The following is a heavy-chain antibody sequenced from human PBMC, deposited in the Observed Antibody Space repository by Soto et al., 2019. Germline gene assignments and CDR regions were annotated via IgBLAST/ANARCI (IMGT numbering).Heavy chain of an antibody. CDR2: FYYSGST. V-gene: IGHV4-39*01. CDR3: ARRKVWLFSPYFDY. J-gene: IGHJ4*02. Sequence: SETLSLTCTVSGDSSGSSRFYWGWIRQPPGMGLEWIGSFYYSGSTSYTPSLKILVTISVAMSKNQFSLDLNSVTAADTAVYFCARRKVWLFSPYFDYWGQGTLVTVSS. D-gene: IGHD3-22*01. CDR1: GDSSGSSRFY.